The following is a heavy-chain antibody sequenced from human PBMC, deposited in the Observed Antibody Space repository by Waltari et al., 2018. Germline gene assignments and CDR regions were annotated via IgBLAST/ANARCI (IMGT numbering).Heavy chain of an antibody. Sequence: QVQLQESGPGLVKPSQTLSLTCTVSGGSISSGSYYWSWIRQPAGKGLEWIGRIYTSGSTNYNPSLKSRVTISVDTSKNQFSLKLSSVTAEDTAVYYCARDPPHYFQDAFDIWGQGTMVTVSS. D-gene: IGHD3-10*01. CDR1: GGSISSGSYY. CDR2: IYTSGST. J-gene: IGHJ3*02. V-gene: IGHV4-61*02. CDR3: ARDPPHYFQDAFDI.